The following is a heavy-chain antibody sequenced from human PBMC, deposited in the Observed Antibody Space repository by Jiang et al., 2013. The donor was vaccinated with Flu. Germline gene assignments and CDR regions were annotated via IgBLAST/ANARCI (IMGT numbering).Heavy chain of an antibody. V-gene: IGHV1-69*01. Sequence: SCKASGGTFSSYAISWVRQAPGQGLEWMGGIIPIFGTANYAQKFQGRVTITADESTSTAYMELSSLRSEDTAVYYCARDGVGYCSSTSCYPKARAGTTPRFDPWGQGTLVTVSS. CDR2: IIPIFGTA. CDR1: GGTFSSYA. CDR3: ARDGVGYCSSTSCYPKARAGTTPRFDP. D-gene: IGHD2-2*01. J-gene: IGHJ5*02.